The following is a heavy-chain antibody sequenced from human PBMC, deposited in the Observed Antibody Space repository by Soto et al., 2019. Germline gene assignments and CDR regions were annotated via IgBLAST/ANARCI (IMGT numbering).Heavy chain of an antibody. Sequence: WWSLRLSCTASGFTFSDSWMTWFRQAPGKGLEWVARIKPDESEKKYADSVKGRFSISRDNAKNSMYLQMDSLRGEDTAVYYCVRGGSNYASWGQGTLVTVSS. J-gene: IGHJ5*02. V-gene: IGHV3-7*01. CDR1: GFTFSDSW. D-gene: IGHD4-4*01. CDR3: VRGGSNYAS. CDR2: IKPDESEK.